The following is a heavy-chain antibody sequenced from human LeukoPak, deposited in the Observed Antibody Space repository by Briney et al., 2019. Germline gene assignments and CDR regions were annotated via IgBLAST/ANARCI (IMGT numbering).Heavy chain of an antibody. CDR1: GFTFSSYS. V-gene: IGHV3-21*01. Sequence: GGSLRLSCAASGFTFSSYSMNWVRQAPGQGLEWVSSISSSSSYIYYADSVKGRFTISRDNAKNSLYLQMNSLRAEDTAVYYCARALRHLDSNWGQESLVTVSS. CDR3: ARALRHLDSN. CDR2: ISSSSSYI. J-gene: IGHJ4*02. D-gene: IGHD4-17*01.